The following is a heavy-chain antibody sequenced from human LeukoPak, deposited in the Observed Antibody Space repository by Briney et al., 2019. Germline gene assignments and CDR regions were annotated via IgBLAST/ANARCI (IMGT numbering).Heavy chain of an antibody. J-gene: IGHJ4*02. Sequence: PGGSLRLSCAASGFTFSSYSMNWVRQAPGKGLEWVSSISSSSSYIYYADSVKGRFTISRDNAKNSLYLQMNSLRAEDTAVYYCARDYCSSTSCYTGALDYWGQGTLVTVSS. V-gene: IGHV3-21*01. CDR3: ARDYCSSTSCYTGALDY. CDR2: ISSSSSYI. D-gene: IGHD2-2*02. CDR1: GFTFSSYS.